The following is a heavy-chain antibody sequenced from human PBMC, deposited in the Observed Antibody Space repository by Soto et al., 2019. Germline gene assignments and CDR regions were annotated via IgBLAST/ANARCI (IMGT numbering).Heavy chain of an antibody. J-gene: IGHJ6*02. CDR1: GFTFSIYW. CDR2: IKQDGSEK. V-gene: IGHV3-7*01. Sequence: GGSLRLSCAASGFTFSIYWMSWVRHAPGKGLEWVANIKQDGSEKYYVDSVKGRFTISRDNAKNSLYLQMNSLRAEDTAVYYCAREGYYYDSSGYSYYGMDVWGQGTTVTVSS. CDR3: AREGYYYDSSGYSYYGMDV. D-gene: IGHD3-22*01.